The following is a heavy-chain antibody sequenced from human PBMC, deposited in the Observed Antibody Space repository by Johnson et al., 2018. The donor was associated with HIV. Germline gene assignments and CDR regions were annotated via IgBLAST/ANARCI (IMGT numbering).Heavy chain of an antibody. Sequence: VQLVESGGGVVQPGGSLRLSCAASGFSFSSYGIHWVRQAPGKGLEWVAFTQYDGSNKYYADSVKGRFTISRDNSKKTVYLQMNSLRAEDTAVYYCARDLLGMDDAFDIWGQGTMVTVSS. CDR2: TQYDGSNK. CDR1: GFSFSSYG. V-gene: IGHV3-30*02. J-gene: IGHJ3*02. CDR3: ARDLLGMDDAFDI. D-gene: IGHD7-27*01.